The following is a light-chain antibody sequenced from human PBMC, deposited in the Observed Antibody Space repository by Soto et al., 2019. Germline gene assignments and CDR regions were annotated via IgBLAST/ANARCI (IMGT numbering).Light chain of an antibody. CDR1: QSVSNY. CDR2: DAS. J-gene: IGKJ1*01. V-gene: IGKV3-20*01. CDR3: QQYGSSRT. Sequence: PGERATLSCRASQSVSNYLAGYHQKPGQAPRLLIYDASNRATGIPARFSGSGSGPDLTLTISRLEPEDFAVYYCQQYGSSRTFGQGTKVDI.